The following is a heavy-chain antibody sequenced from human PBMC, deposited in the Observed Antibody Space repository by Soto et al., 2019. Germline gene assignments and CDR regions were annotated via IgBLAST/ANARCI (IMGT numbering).Heavy chain of an antibody. D-gene: IGHD3-3*01. CDR2: TYYRSKWYN. CDR1: GDSVSINSAG. V-gene: IGHV6-1*01. Sequence: PSQTLSLTCAISGDSVSINSAGWNLIRQSPSRGLEWLGRTYYRSKWYNDYAVSVKSRITINPDTSKNQFSLQLNSVTPEDTAVYYCARDPSYDFWSGFQGDYYYYYGMDVWGQGTTVTVSS. J-gene: IGHJ6*02. CDR3: ARDPSYDFWSGFQGDYYYYYGMDV.